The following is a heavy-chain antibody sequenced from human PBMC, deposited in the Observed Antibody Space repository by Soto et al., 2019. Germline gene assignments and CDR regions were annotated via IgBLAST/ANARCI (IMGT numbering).Heavy chain of an antibody. Sequence: VQLVESGGGVVQPGRSLRLSCAASGFSFSSNGMHWVRQAPGKGLEWVAVISYAGSDEYYADSVKGRFTISRDNSKNTLYLQMNSLRAEDTAVYYCARGDDIVGATGAFDYWGQGTLVTVSS. CDR1: GFSFSSNG. V-gene: IGHV3-30*03. D-gene: IGHD1-26*01. CDR3: ARGDDIVGATGAFDY. J-gene: IGHJ4*02. CDR2: ISYAGSDE.